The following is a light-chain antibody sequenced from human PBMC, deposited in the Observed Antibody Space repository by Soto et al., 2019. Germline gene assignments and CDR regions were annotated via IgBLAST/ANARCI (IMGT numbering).Light chain of an antibody. J-gene: IGKJ1*01. CDR1: QSISSY. CDR3: QQSYSTPWT. V-gene: IGKV1-39*01. Sequence: DIQMTQSPSSLSASVGDRVTITCRASQSISSYLNWYQQKPGKAPKLLIYAASSLQSGVLSRFSGSGSGTDFTLTISSLQPEDFATYYCQQSYSTPWTFGQGTKVDIK. CDR2: AAS.